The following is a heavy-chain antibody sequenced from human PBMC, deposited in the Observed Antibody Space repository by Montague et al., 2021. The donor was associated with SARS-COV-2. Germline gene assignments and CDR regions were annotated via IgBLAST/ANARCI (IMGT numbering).Heavy chain of an antibody. J-gene: IGHJ5*02. V-gene: IGHV4-30-2*01. CDR1: GGSISSGGFS. CDR2: IFHTGTP. Sequence: TLSLTRSLSGGSISSGGFSWSWIRQPPGKGLEWIGHIFHTGTPHYSPSLKSRVTISIDRSKNQFSLNLDSVTAADTAVYYCARLKVAPNGGWNWFDPWGQGILVTVAS. CDR3: ARLKVAPNGGWNWFDP. D-gene: IGHD6-19*01.